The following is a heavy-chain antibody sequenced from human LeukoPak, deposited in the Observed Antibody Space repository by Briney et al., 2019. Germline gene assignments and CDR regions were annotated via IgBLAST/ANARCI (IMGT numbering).Heavy chain of an antibody. D-gene: IGHD3-22*01. Sequence: ASETLSLTCTVSGGSISSYYWSWIRQPAGKGLEWIGRIHTSGSTNYNPSLESRVTMSVDTSKNQFSLKLSSVTVADTAVYYCARDRYYYDSSGYYSLDYWGQGTLVTVSS. J-gene: IGHJ4*02. CDR2: IHTSGST. CDR3: ARDRYYYDSSGYYSLDY. CDR1: GGSISSYY. V-gene: IGHV4-4*07.